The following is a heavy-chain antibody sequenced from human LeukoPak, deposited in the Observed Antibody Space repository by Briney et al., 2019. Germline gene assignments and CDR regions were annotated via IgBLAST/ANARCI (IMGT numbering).Heavy chain of an antibody. Sequence: ASVKVSCKASGYTFTSYGISWVRQAPGQGLEWMGWISAYNGNTNYAQKLQGRVTMTTDTSTSTAYMELTRLRSDDTAVYHCATSIAVAGGSFDYWGQGTLVTVSS. V-gene: IGHV1-18*01. CDR3: ATSIAVAGGSFDY. CDR1: GYTFTSYG. D-gene: IGHD6-19*01. CDR2: ISAYNGNT. J-gene: IGHJ4*02.